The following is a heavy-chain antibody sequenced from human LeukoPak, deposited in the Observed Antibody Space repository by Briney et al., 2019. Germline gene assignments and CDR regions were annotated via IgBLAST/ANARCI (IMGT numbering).Heavy chain of an antibody. CDR3: AADLDGGNTIDY. CDR1: GFTFTSSA. D-gene: IGHD4-23*01. CDR2: IVVGSGNT. Sequence: SVKVSCKASGFTFTSSAVRWVRQARGQRLEWIGWIVVGSGNTNYAQKFQERVTITRDMSTSTAYMELSSLRSEDTAVYYCAADLDGGNTIDYWGQGTLVTVSS. J-gene: IGHJ4*02. V-gene: IGHV1-58*01.